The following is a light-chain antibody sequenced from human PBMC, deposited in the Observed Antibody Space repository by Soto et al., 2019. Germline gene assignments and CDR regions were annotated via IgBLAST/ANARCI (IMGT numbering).Light chain of an antibody. CDR2: DAS. CDR3: QQYGGSSWT. J-gene: IGKJ1*01. Sequence: EMVLTQSPGTLCLSPGERATLSCRASQSVISYYLAWYQQKRPGQAPRLLIYDASTRATGVPDRFSGSGSGTDFTLAISRLEPEDAAVYYCQQYGGSSWTFGQGTKVEIK. CDR1: QSVISYY. V-gene: IGKV3-20*01.